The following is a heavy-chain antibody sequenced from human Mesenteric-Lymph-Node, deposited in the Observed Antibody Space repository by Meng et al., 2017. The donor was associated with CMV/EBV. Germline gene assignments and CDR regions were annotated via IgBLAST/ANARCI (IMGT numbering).Heavy chain of an antibody. J-gene: IGHJ4*02. Sequence: SCNGSGYSGSNYWIGWVRQLPGKGLEWMGIIYPGDSETRYSPSFQGQVTISVDKSISTAYLQWSSLKASDTAMYYCASMTLATAGLYWGQGTLVTVSS. CDR3: ASMTLATAGLY. V-gene: IGHV5-51*01. CDR1: GYSGSNYW. CDR2: IYPGDSET. D-gene: IGHD6-13*01.